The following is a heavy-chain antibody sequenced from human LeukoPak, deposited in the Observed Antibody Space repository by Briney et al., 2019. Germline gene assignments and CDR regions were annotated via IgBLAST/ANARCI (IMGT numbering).Heavy chain of an antibody. V-gene: IGHV4-30-4*01. J-gene: IGHJ4*02. Sequence: SETLSLTCTVSGGSISSGDYYWSWIRQPPGKGLEWIGYIYYSGSTNYNPSLKSRVTISVDTSKNQFSLKLSSVTAADTAVYYCARVLAAAGTKKSIDYWGQGTLVTVSS. CDR1: GGSISSGDYY. CDR3: ARVLAAAGTKKSIDY. CDR2: IYYSGST. D-gene: IGHD6-13*01.